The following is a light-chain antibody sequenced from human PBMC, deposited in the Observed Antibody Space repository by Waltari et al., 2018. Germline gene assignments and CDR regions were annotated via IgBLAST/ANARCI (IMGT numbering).Light chain of an antibody. J-gene: IGLJ2*01. V-gene: IGLV3-21*02. CDR3: QVWDGSSDHVV. CDR2: DVT. Sequence: YLTRRGDSPVFAAADVTDRPSGLPERFAGSNSGNSATLTLSRVEGGEEADYYCQVWDGSSDHVVFGGGTKLTVL.